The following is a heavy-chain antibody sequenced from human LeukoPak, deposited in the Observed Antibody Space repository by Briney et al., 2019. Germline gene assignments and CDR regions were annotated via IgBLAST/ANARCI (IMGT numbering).Heavy chain of an antibody. J-gene: IGHJ5*02. CDR3: ARDRYPHYGGNQGWFDP. CDR1: GVSISSYY. D-gene: IGHD4-17*01. V-gene: IGHV4-4*07. Sequence: SETLSLTCTVSGVSISSYYWSWIRQPAGKGLEWIGRIYTSGSTNYNPSLKSRVTMSVDTSKNQFSLKLSSVTAADTAVYYCARDRYPHYGGNQGWFDPWGQGTLVTVSS. CDR2: IYTSGST.